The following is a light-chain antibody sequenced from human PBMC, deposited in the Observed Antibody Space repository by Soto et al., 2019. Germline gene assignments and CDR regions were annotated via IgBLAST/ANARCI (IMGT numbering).Light chain of an antibody. CDR3: QQRRNWPPVT. CDR1: QSVDSY. Sequence: EVVLTQSAASLSLSPGERATLSYRASQSVDSYLAWYQQKPGQAPRLLIYDASNRATGIPARFSGSGSGTDFTLTISSLEPEDFAVYYCQQRRNWPPVTFGQGTKVEIK. J-gene: IGKJ1*01. CDR2: DAS. V-gene: IGKV3-11*01.